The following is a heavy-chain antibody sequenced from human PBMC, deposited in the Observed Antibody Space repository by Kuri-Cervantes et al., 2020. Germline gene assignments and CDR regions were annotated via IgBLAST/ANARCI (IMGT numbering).Heavy chain of an antibody. CDR1: GFTFDDYA. CDR3: YYYGSGSYYQDAFDI. Sequence: GGSLRLSCAASGFTFDDYAIHWVRQAPGKGLEWVSGISWKSGNIVYAESVKGRFTISRDNSKNTLYLQMNSLRAEDTAVYYCYYYGSGSYYQDAFDIWGQGTMVTVSS. D-gene: IGHD3-10*01. CDR2: ISWKSGNI. V-gene: IGHV3-9*01. J-gene: IGHJ3*02.